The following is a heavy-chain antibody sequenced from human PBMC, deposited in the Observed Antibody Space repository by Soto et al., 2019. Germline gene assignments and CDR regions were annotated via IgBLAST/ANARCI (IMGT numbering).Heavy chain of an antibody. CDR1: GFTFSSYS. J-gene: IGHJ6*03. CDR2: ISSSSSTI. CDR3: ARDESQPYGDYYYYMDV. V-gene: IGHV3-48*01. Sequence: GGSLILSCAASGFTFSSYSMNWVRQAPGKGLEWVSYISSSSSTIYYADSVKGRFTISRDNAKNSLYLQMNSLRAEDTAVYYCARDESQPYGDYYYYMDVWGKGTTVTVSS. D-gene: IGHD4-17*01.